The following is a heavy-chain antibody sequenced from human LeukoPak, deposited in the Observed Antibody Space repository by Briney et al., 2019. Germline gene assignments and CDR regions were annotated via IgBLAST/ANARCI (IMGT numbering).Heavy chain of an antibody. V-gene: IGHV1-8*03. D-gene: IGHD1-1*01. J-gene: IGHJ6*03. CDR3: ARGLTGTLYYYMDV. CDR2: MNPNSGNT. CDR1: GYTFTGYY. Sequence: ASVKVSCKASGYTFTGYYMHWVRQAPGQGLEWMGWMNPNSGNTGYAQKFQGRVTITRNTSISTAYMELSSLRSEDTAVYYCARGLTGTLYYYMDVWGKGTTVTVPS.